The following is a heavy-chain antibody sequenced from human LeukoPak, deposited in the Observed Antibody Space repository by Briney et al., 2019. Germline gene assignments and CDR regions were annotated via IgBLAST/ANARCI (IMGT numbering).Heavy chain of an antibody. J-gene: IGHJ4*02. Sequence: ASVKVSCKASGYTFTSYGISWVRQAPGQGLEWMGWISAYNGNTNYAQKLQGRVTMTTDTSTSTAYMELSSLRSEDTAVYYCATGLKPAYYFDYWGQGTLVTVSS. V-gene: IGHV1-18*01. CDR2: ISAYNGNT. D-gene: IGHD1-14*01. CDR1: GYTFTSYG. CDR3: ATGLKPAYYFDY.